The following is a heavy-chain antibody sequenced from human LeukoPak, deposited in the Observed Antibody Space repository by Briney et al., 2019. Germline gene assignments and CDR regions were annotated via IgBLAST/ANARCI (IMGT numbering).Heavy chain of an antibody. CDR2: IKSQGDGTTV. Sequence: RGSLRLSCEASGYTFDNSWMTWVRQAPGKGPEWVGRIKSQGDGTTVDHAPAVKGRFTIYRLDLEDTLSIFLQMNSLKTEDTAGYYCATPRSWG. V-gene: IGHV3-15*01. J-gene: IGHJ5*01. CDR3: ATPRS. CDR1: GYTFDNSW.